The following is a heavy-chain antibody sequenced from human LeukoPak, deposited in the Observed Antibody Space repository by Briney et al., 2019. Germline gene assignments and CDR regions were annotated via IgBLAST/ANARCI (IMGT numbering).Heavy chain of an antibody. CDR1: GFAVSNDY. CDR3: ARDRPWGGLNGFDY. D-gene: IGHD3-3*01. CDR2: IHTDGAT. J-gene: IGHJ4*02. V-gene: IGHV3-53*01. Sequence: GGSLRLSCAASGFAVSNDYMSWLRQAPGKGLEWVSVIHTDGATYYAASVKGRFTISRDFSKNTLYLRMYSMRAEDTAIYYCARDRPWGGLNGFDYWGQGTLVTVAS.